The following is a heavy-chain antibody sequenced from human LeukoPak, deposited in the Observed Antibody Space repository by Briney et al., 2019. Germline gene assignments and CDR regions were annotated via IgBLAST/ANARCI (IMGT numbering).Heavy chain of an antibody. Sequence: PGGSLRLSCAASGFTVSSNYMSWVRQAPGKGLEWVSVIYGGGSTYYADSVKGRFTISRDNSKNTLYLQINSLRAEDTAVYYCARVPTGGYYFDYWGQGTLVTVSS. D-gene: IGHD1-1*01. V-gene: IGHV3-66*01. J-gene: IGHJ4*02. CDR2: IYGGGST. CDR1: GFTVSSNY. CDR3: ARVPTGGYYFDY.